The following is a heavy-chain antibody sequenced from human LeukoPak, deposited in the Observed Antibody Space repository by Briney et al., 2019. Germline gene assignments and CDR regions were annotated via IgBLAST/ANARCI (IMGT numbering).Heavy chain of an antibody. CDR3: AKVTRELDYSMDV. CDR2: IGDSGSVT. V-gene: IGHV3-23*01. CDR1: GFTFRSYA. Sequence: GGSLRLSCVASGFTFRSYALSWVRQAPGKGLEWVSTIGDSGSVTFAADAVKGRFTISRDNSKNTMYLQMDSFRVVDTAVYYCAKVTRELDYSMDVWGQGTTVTVSS. J-gene: IGHJ6*02. D-gene: IGHD1-1*01.